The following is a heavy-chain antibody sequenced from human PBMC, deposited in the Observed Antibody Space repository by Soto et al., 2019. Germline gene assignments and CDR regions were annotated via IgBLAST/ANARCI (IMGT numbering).Heavy chain of an antibody. V-gene: IGHV3-66*01. Sequence: EVQLVESGGGLVQPGGSRRLPCAPSEFTVSSSYMTWVRQAPGKGLQWVAVISSGGSTYYADSVKGRFTISRDNSKNTLYLEMNSLRAEDTAVYYCARDTFGGAYDFLHGGQGTLVTVSS. CDR3: ARDTFGGAYDFLH. CDR1: EFTVSSSY. CDR2: ISSGGST. J-gene: IGHJ4*02. D-gene: IGHD3-3*01.